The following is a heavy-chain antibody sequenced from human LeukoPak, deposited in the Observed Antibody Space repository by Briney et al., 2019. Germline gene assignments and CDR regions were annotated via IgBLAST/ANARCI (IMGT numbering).Heavy chain of an antibody. J-gene: IGHJ5*02. V-gene: IGHV4-59*12. D-gene: IGHD1/OR15-1a*01. Sequence: SETLSLTCSVSGGSISSYYWTWIRQPPGKGLEWIGYIYYSGSTNYNPSLKSRVTVSVDTSTNHFSLKLSSVTAADTAVYYCARDREQRKRTGFDPWGQGTLVTVSS. CDR3: ARDREQRKRTGFDP. CDR2: IYYSGST. CDR1: GGSISSYY.